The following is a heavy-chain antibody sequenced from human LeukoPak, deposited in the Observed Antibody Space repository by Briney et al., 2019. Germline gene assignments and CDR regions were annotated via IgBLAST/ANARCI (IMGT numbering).Heavy chain of an antibody. J-gene: IGHJ4*02. CDR3: AKDREYDIREIDY. CDR1: GFTFSSYG. D-gene: IGHD3-10*01. CDR2: ISYDGSNK. Sequence: GGSLRLPCAASGFTFSSYGMHWVRQAPGKGLEWVAVISYDGSNKYYADSVKGRFTISRDNSKNTLYLQMNSLRAEDTAVYYCAKDREYDIREIDYWGQGTLVTVSS. V-gene: IGHV3-30*18.